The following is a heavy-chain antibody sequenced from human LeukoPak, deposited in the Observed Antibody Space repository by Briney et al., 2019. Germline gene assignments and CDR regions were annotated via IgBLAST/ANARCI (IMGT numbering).Heavy chain of an antibody. J-gene: IGHJ3*02. CDR3: ARDSGNYLDAFDI. D-gene: IGHD1-26*01. Sequence: GGSLRLSCAASGFTFSSYAMSWVRQAPGKGLEWVSAISGSGGSTYYADSVKGRFTISRDNSKNSLYLQMNSLRVEDTAVYYCARDSGNYLDAFDIWGQGTMVTVSS. V-gene: IGHV3-23*01. CDR2: ISGSGGST. CDR1: GFTFSSYA.